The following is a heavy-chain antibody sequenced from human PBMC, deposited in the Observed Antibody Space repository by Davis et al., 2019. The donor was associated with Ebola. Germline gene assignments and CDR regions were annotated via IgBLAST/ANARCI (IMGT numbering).Heavy chain of an antibody. CDR2: IIPIFGTA. J-gene: IGHJ6*02. D-gene: IGHD4-17*01. CDR3: ASQVTTVRYYYYGMDV. Sequence: SVKVSCKASGGTFNNYAISWVRQAPGQGLEWMGGIIPIFGTANYAQKFQGRVTITADESTSTAYMELSSLRSEDTAVYYCASQVTTVRYYYYGMDVWGQGTTVTVSS. V-gene: IGHV1-69*13. CDR1: GGTFNNYA.